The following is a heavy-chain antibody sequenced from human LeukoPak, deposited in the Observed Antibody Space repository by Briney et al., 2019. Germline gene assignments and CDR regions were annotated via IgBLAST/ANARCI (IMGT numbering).Heavy chain of an antibody. J-gene: IGHJ4*02. Sequence: PGGSLRLSCAASGFTFDDYAMHWDRQAPGKGLEWVSGISWNSGSIGYADSVKGRFTISRDNAKNSLYLQMNSLRAEDTALYYCAKDMAGGIAVAGTGFDYWGQGTLVTVSS. CDR1: GFTFDDYA. V-gene: IGHV3-9*01. CDR2: ISWNSGSI. CDR3: AKDMAGGIAVAGTGFDY. D-gene: IGHD6-19*01.